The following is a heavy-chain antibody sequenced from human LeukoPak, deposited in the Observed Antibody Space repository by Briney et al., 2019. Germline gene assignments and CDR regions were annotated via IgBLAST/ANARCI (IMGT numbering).Heavy chain of an antibody. CDR1: GGSISSSSYY. J-gene: IGHJ3*02. V-gene: IGHV4-61*01. D-gene: IGHD3-3*01. CDR3: ARVPIGGVVMAWAFDI. Sequence: SETLSLTCTVSGGSISSSSYYWSWIRQPPGKGLEWIGYIYYSGSTNYNPSLKSRVTISVDTSKNQFSLKLSSVTAADTDVYYCARVPIGGVVMAWAFDIWGQGTMVTVSS. CDR2: IYYSGST.